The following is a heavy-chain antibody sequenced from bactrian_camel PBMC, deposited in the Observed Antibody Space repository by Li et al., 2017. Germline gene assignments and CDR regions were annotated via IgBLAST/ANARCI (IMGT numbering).Heavy chain of an antibody. CDR2: IDSGGMT. J-gene: IGHJ4*01. V-gene: IGHV3S67*01. CDR1: GFQIADYP. D-gene: IGHD2*01. Sequence: VQLVESGGGLVQPGGSLRLSCSASGFQIADYPMSWVRQRPGQEREGIAAIDSGGMTTYAYSVSGRFVVSKGNDNNTLYQQMNSLKPDDTGMYFCAADFVNKQLARYYDYWGQGTQVTVS. CDR3: AADFVNKQLARYYDY.